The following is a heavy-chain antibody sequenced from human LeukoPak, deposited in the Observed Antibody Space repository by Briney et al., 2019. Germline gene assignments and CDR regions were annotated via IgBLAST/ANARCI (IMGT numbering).Heavy chain of an antibody. D-gene: IGHD3-3*01. CDR1: GGTFSSYA. CDR3: AGDGVVGAFDI. CDR2: IIPIFGTA. J-gene: IGHJ3*02. V-gene: IGHV1-69*13. Sequence: ASVKVSCKASGGTFSSYAISWVRQAPGQGLEWMGGIIPIFGTANYAQKFQGRVTITADESTSTAYMELSSLRSEDTAVYYCAGDGVVGAFDIWGQGTMVTVSS.